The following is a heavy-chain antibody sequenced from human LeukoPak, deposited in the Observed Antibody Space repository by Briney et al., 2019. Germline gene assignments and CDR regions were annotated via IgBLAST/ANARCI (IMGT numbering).Heavy chain of an antibody. CDR2: ISGSGGST. CDR1: GFTFSRYG. J-gene: IGHJ4*02. CDR3: ARDLAWGAFDY. V-gene: IGHV3-23*01. D-gene: IGHD7-27*01. Sequence: GGSLRLSCAASGFTFSRYGMSWVRQAPGKGLEWVSAISGSGGSTYYAGSVKGRFTISRDDSKNTLSLQMNSLRVEDTAVYYCARDLAWGAFDYWGQGTLVTVSS.